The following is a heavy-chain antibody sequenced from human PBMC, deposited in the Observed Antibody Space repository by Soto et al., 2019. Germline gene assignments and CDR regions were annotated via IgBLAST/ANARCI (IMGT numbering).Heavy chain of an antibody. V-gene: IGHV3-7*01. CDR3: AKGAGATAGIIDY. D-gene: IGHD6-13*01. J-gene: IGHJ4*02. CDR2: IKKDGSEK. Sequence: EVQLVESGGGLVQPGGSVRLSCAASGFTFTNSWMNWVRQAPGKGLEWVANIKKDGSEKYYVDSVKGRFTISRDNPTNSLFLQMNSLRAEDTAVYYCAKGAGATAGIIDYWAREAWSPSPQ. CDR1: GFTFTNSW.